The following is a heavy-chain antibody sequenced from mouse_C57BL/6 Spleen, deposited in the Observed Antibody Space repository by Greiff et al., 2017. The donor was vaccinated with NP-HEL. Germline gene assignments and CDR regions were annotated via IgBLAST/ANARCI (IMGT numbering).Heavy chain of an antibody. J-gene: IGHJ4*01. CDR2: ILPGSGST. D-gene: IGHD2-3*01. Sequence: QVQLQQSGAELMKPGASVKLSCKATGYTFTGYWIEWVKQRPGHGLEWIGEILPGSGSTNYNEKFKGKATFTADTSSNTAYMQLSSLTTEDSAIYYCARKSIYDGYYMDAMDYWGQGTSVTVSS. CDR3: ARKSIYDGYYMDAMDY. V-gene: IGHV1-9*01. CDR1: GYTFTGYW.